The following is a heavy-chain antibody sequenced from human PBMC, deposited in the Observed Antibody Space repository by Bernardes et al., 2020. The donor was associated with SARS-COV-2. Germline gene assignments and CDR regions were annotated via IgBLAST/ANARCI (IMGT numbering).Heavy chain of an antibody. CDR3: ARQMTGRTLHGGIEGGASGLDI. D-gene: IGHD2-15*01. V-gene: IGHV4-38-2*01. CDR1: GYSISSGYY. CDR2: IYHSGST. J-gene: IGHJ3*02. Sequence: SETLSLTCAVSGYSISSGYYWGWIRQHPGTGLEWIGNIYHSGSTYYNPSLKSRVTISVDTSKNQFSLKLSSVTAADAAVYYCARQMTGRTLHGGIEGGASGLDIWGQGTLVTVSS.